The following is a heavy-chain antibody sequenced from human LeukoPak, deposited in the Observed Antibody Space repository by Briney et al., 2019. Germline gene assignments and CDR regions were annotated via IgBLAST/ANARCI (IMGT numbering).Heavy chain of an antibody. CDR2: IYHSGST. CDR1: GYSISSGYY. J-gene: IGHJ4*02. D-gene: IGHD1-26*01. Sequence: SETLSLTCTVSGYSISSGYYWGWIRQPPGKGLEWIGSIYHSGSTNYNPSLKSRVTISVDKSKNQFSLKLSSVTAADTAVYYCAGEGAAVDYWGQGTLVTVSS. V-gene: IGHV4-38-2*02. CDR3: AGEGAAVDY.